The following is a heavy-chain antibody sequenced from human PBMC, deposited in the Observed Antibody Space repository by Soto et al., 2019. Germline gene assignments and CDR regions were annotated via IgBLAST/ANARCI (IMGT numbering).Heavy chain of an antibody. Sequence: ASVKVSCKASGYTFTSYGISWVRQAPGQGLEWMGWIRAYNGNTNYAQKLQGRVTMTTDTSTSTAYMELRSLGSDDTAVYYCAREIAVAGIIGPWGQGTLVTVSS. D-gene: IGHD6-19*01. CDR3: AREIAVAGIIGP. J-gene: IGHJ5*02. CDR1: GYTFTSYG. V-gene: IGHV1-18*04. CDR2: IRAYNGNT.